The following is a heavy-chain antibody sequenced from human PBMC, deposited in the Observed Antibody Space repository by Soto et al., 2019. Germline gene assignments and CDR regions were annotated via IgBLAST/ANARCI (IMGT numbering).Heavy chain of an antibody. V-gene: IGHV1-69*06. CDR3: ARALWEIAGVTTSPCWFDP. CDR2: IIPIFGTA. Sequence: SVKVSCKASGGTFSSYAISWVRQAPGQGLEWMGGIIPIFGTANYAQKFQGGVTITADKSTSTAYMELSSLRSEDTAVYYCARALWEIAGVTTSPCWFDPWGQGPLVTVSS. D-gene: IGHD2-21*02. J-gene: IGHJ5*02. CDR1: GGTFSSYA.